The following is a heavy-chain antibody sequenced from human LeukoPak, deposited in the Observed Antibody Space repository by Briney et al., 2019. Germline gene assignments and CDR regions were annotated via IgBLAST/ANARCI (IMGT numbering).Heavy chain of an antibody. D-gene: IGHD6-19*01. V-gene: IGHV7-4-1*02. CDR2: INTNTGNP. CDR3: ARDGVIAVPGIMMSYYYYYMDV. J-gene: IGHJ6*03. CDR1: GYTFTSYA. Sequence: GASVKVSCKASGYTFTSYAMNWVRQAPGQGLEWMGWINTNTGNPTYAQGFTGRFVFSLDTSVSTAYLQISSLKAEDTAVYYCARDGVIAVPGIMMSYYYYYMDVWGEGTTVTVSS.